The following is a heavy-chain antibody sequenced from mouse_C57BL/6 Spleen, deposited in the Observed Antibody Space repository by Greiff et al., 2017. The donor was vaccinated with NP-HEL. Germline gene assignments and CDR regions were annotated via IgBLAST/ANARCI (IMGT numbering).Heavy chain of an antibody. CDR2: ISYDGSN. V-gene: IGHV3-6*01. J-gene: IGHJ2*01. Sequence: EVQLQQSGPGLVKPSQSLSLTCSVTGYSITSGYYWNWIRQFPGNKLEWMGYISYDGSNNYNPSLKNRISITRDTSKNTFFLKLNSVTTEDTATYCCARGDFAYWGQGTTLTVSS. CDR1: GYSITSGYY. CDR3: ARGDFAY.